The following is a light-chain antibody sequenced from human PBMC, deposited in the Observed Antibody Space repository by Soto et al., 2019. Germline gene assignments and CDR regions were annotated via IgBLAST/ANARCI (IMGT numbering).Light chain of an antibody. J-gene: IGLJ3*02. CDR2: VEGSGTF. CDR1: SGHSSNI. V-gene: IGLV4-60*02. CDR3: ETWDSNTWV. Sequence: QSVLTQSSSVSASLGSSVKLTCTLSSGHSSNIIAWHQQQPGKAPRYLMKVEGSGTFNKGSGVPDRFSGYRSGADRYLTISDLQFEDEADYYCETWDSNTWVFGGGTPLTVL.